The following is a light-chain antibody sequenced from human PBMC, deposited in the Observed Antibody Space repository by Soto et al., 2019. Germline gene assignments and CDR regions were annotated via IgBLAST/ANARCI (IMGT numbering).Light chain of an antibody. CDR3: QQYSGSPFA. CDR2: GAS. V-gene: IGKV3-20*01. Sequence: IVLTQSPGTLSLSPGERATLSCRASQTVGSDFLAWFQQKPGQPPRLLIYGASSRATGIPDRFSGSGSGTDFTLTISRLEPEDFAVYYCQQYSGSPFAFGPGTKVDIK. CDR1: QTVGSDF. J-gene: IGKJ3*01.